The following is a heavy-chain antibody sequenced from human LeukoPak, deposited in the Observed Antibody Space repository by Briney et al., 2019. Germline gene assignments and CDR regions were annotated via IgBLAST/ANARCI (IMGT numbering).Heavy chain of an antibody. CDR2: INPSGGSP. V-gene: IGHV1-46*01. J-gene: IGHJ4*02. D-gene: IGHD2-15*01. Sequence: ASVKVSCKASGYTFTSYYMHWVRQAPGQGLEWMGIINPSGGSPSYAQKFQGRVTMTRDTSTSTVYMDLSSLRSEDTAVYYCARAATYCSGGCCFSDYWGQGTLVTVSS. CDR1: GYTFTSYY. CDR3: ARAATYCSGGCCFSDY.